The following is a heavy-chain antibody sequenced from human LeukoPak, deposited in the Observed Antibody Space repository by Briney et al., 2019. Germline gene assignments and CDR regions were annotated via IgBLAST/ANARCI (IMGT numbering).Heavy chain of an antibody. J-gene: IGHJ4*02. CDR1: GFTVSSNY. D-gene: IGHD3-22*01. CDR3: AREAPPGYCDSSAGEY. CDR2: IYSGGST. V-gene: IGHV3-66*01. Sequence: GGSLRLSCAASGFTVSSNYMSWVRQAPGKGLEWVSVIYSGGSTYYADSVKGRFTISRDNSKNTLYLQMNSLRAEDTAVYYCAREAPPGYCDSSAGEYWGQGTLVTVSS.